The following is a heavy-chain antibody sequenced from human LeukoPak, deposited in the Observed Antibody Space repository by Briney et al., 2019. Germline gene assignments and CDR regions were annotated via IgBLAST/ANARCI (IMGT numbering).Heavy chain of an antibody. Sequence: ASVKVSCKASGYTFTSYYMHWVRQAPGQGLEWMGIINPSGGSTSYAQKFQGRVTMTRDMSTSTVYMELSSLRSEDTAVYYCAREIRITMVRGVFDYWGQGTLVTVSS. CDR3: AREIRITMVRGVFDY. D-gene: IGHD3-10*01. CDR2: INPSGGST. V-gene: IGHV1-46*01. J-gene: IGHJ4*02. CDR1: GYTFTSYY.